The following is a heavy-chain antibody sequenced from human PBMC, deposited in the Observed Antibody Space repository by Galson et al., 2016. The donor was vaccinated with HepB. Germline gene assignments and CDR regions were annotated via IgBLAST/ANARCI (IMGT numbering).Heavy chain of an antibody. CDR1: SFSLSSNY. CDR2: LYSSGST. D-gene: IGHD1-26*01. CDR3: SRDGESGSYDV. V-gene: IGHV3-53*01. Sequence: SLRLSCAASSFSLSSNYMSWIRQTPGQGLEWISVLYSSGSTYYADSVKGRFTISRDNSKNTLYLQMDSLRGNDTAIYYCSRDGESGSYDVWGQGTLVSVSS. J-gene: IGHJ4*02.